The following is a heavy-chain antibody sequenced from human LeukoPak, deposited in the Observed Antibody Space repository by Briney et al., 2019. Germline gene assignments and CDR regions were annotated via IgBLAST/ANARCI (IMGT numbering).Heavy chain of an antibody. Sequence: PSETLSLTCTVSGGSISSYFWTWIRQPPGKGLEWIGYIYYSGSTNYNPSLKSRVNISVDTSKNQFSLELSSVTAADTAVYYCARLTGTTVWDDAFDIWGQGTMVTVSS. CDR2: IYYSGST. J-gene: IGHJ3*02. D-gene: IGHD1-7*01. V-gene: IGHV4-59*08. CDR3: ARLTGTTVWDDAFDI. CDR1: GGSISSYF.